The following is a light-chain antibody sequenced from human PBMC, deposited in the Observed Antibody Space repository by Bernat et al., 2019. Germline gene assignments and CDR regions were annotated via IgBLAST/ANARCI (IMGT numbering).Light chain of an antibody. V-gene: IGKV3-15*01. Sequence: EIVMTQSPATLSVSPGERATLSCRASQSISIHLAWYQQKPGQAPRLLIYGASTRATGVPARFSGSGSGTDFTLTISSLQSEDFAVYYCQQYNNWATFGQGTKLEIK. CDR2: GAS. CDR3: QQYNNWAT. J-gene: IGKJ2*01. CDR1: QSISIH.